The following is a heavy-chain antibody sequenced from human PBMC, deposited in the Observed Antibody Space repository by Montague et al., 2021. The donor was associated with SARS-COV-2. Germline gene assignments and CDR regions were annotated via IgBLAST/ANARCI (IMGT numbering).Heavy chain of an antibody. CDR3: ARVLSYYGMDV. CDR2: IWYDGSNK. D-gene: IGHD3-10*01. J-gene: IGHJ6*02. CDR1: GFTFSSYG. Sequence: SLRLSCAASGFTFSSYGMHWVRQAPGKGLEWVAVIWYDGSNKYYADSVKGRFTISRDNSKNTLYLQMNSLKAEDTAVYYCARVLSYYGMDVWGQGTTVTVSS. V-gene: IGHV3-33*01.